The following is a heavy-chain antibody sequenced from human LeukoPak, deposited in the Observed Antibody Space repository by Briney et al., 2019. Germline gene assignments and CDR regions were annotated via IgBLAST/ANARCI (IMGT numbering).Heavy chain of an antibody. V-gene: IGHV4-34*01. CDR3: ARGWELWLRSYYYMDV. CDR1: GGSFSGYY. D-gene: IGHD5-18*01. CDR2: INHSGST. J-gene: IGHJ6*03. Sequence: PSETLSLTCAVYGGSFSGYYWSWIRQPPGKGLEWIGEINHSGSTNYNPSLKSRVTISVDTSKNQFSLKLSSVTAADTAVYYCARGWELWLRSYYYMDVWGKGTTVTVSS.